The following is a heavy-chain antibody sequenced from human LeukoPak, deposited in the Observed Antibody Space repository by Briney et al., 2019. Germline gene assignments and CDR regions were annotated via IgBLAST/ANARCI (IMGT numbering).Heavy chain of an antibody. Sequence: PGGSLRLSCAASGSIFSSYGMHWVRQAPGKGLEWVAFIRYDGSNKYYAESVKGRFTISRDNSKNTLYLQMNSLRAEDTAVYYCAKDRGYSVYDWEGVFDYWGQGTLVTVSS. J-gene: IGHJ4*02. CDR2: IRYDGSNK. CDR3: AKDRGYSVYDWEGVFDY. V-gene: IGHV3-30*02. D-gene: IGHD5/OR15-5a*01. CDR1: GSIFSSYG.